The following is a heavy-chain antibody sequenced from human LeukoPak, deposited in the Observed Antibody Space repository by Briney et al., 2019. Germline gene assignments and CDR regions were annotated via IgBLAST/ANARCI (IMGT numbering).Heavy chain of an antibody. Sequence: GGSLRLSCTASGFTFSSYWMSWVRQAPGKGLEWVANIKQDGSEKDHVDSVKGRFTISRDNAKNSLYLQMNSLRAEDTAVYYCAKYCGGDCYGMDVWGQGTTVTVSS. CDR1: GFTFSSYW. J-gene: IGHJ6*02. D-gene: IGHD2-21*01. CDR2: IKQDGSEK. V-gene: IGHV3-7*01. CDR3: AKYCGGDCYGMDV.